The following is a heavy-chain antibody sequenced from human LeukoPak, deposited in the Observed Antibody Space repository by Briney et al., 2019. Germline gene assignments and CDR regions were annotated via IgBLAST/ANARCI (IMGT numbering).Heavy chain of an antibody. CDR3: ARSPRYCSGGSCYPGRGAFDI. Sequence: GGSLRLSCAASGSTFSSYWMHWVRHAPGKGLVWVSRINSDGSSTSYADSVKGRFTISRDNAKNTLYLQMNSLRAEDTAVYYCARSPRYCSGGSCYPGRGAFDIWGQGTMVTVSS. D-gene: IGHD2-15*01. J-gene: IGHJ3*02. CDR2: INSDGSST. CDR1: GSTFSSYW. V-gene: IGHV3-74*01.